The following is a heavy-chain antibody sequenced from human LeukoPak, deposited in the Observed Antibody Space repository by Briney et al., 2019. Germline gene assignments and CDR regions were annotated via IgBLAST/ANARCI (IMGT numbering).Heavy chain of an antibody. CDR1: GGSISSYS. J-gene: IGHJ4*02. V-gene: IGHV4-59*01. CDR2: IYYSGST. Sequence: SETLSLTCTVSGGSISSYSWSWIRQPPGKGLEWIGYIYYSGSTNYNPSLKSRVTISVDTSKNQLSLKLSSVTAADTAVYYCARVAYCSSSSCYRALDSWGQGTLVTVSS. CDR3: ARVAYCSSSSCYRALDS. D-gene: IGHD2-2*02.